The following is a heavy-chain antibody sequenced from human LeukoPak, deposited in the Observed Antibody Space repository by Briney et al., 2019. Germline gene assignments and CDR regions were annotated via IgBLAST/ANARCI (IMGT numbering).Heavy chain of an antibody. CDR1: GYSFTIYW. V-gene: IGHV5-51*01. CDR3: ARRGQLVGFDP. CDR2: IYPGDSDT. D-gene: IGHD1-26*01. Sequence: GESLKISCKSSGYSFTIYWIGWVRQMPGKGLEWMGIIYPGDSDTRYSPSFQGQVTMSADKSISTAYLQWTSLKASDTAIYYCARRGQLVGFDPWGQGTLVTVSS. J-gene: IGHJ5*02.